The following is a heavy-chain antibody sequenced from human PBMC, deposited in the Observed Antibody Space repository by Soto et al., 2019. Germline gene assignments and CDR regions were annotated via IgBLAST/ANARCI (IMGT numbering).Heavy chain of an antibody. CDR2: VYYSGST. CDR3: ARLPRARNAHPRRPLGYFDL. D-gene: IGHD2-8*01. CDR1: GGSVSSGNYF. J-gene: IGHJ2*01. V-gene: IGHV4-61*01. Sequence: QVQLQESGPGLVKSSETLSLTCTVSGGSVSSGNYFWSWIRQPPGKELEWIAYVYYSGSTNYNPSLKSRVTISLDTSKNQFSLKLSSVTAADTAVFYCARLPRARNAHPRRPLGYFDLWGRGTLVTVSS.